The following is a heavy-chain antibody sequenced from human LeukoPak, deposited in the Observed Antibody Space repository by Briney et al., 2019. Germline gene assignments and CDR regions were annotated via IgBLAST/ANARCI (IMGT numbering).Heavy chain of an antibody. CDR1: GFAFSTSA. D-gene: IGHD3-10*02. V-gene: IGHV3-21*01. Sequence: GGSLRLSCAGSGFAFSTSAMNWVRQVPGKGLEWVASIDYDGSHIYYSASVKGRFSISRDNARDSVYLQMDSLRTEDTAVYYCARDPERYLRTGHYDYWGQGTLVIVSS. CDR2: IDYDGSHI. CDR3: ARDPERYLRTGHYDY. J-gene: IGHJ4*02.